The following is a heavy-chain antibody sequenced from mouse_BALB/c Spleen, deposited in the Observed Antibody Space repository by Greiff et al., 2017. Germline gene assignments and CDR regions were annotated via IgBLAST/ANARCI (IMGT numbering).Heavy chain of an antibody. D-gene: IGHD1-1*01. Sequence: QVQLKESGPGLVAPSQSLSITCTVSGFSLTSYGVHWVRQPPGKGLEWLGLIWAGGSTNYNSAIKSRLSISKDNSNSEVFLKMNSLQTDDTAMYYCARDQYYGSSNYAMDYWGQGTSVTVSS. V-gene: IGHV2-9*02. CDR3: ARDQYYGSSNYAMDY. CDR2: IWAGGST. CDR1: GFSLTSYG. J-gene: IGHJ4*01.